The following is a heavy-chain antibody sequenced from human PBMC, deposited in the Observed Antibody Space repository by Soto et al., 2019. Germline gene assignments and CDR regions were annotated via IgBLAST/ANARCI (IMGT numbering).Heavy chain of an antibody. CDR2: VKEEGSEK. V-gene: IGHV3-7*04. J-gene: IGHJ4*02. Sequence: EVQLVESGGGLVQPGGSLRLSCAASGFTFSSYWMNWVRQAPGKGPEWVANVKEEGSEKYSVDSVKGRFTISRDNPKNSLYLQMNSLRADDTSVYYCARMAGYRGGLLDNWRQGTLVTVSS. CDR3: ARMAGYRGGLLDN. D-gene: IGHD5-12*01. CDR1: GFTFSSYW.